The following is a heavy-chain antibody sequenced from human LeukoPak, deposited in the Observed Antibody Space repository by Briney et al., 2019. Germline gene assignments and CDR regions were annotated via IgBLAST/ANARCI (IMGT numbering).Heavy chain of an antibody. V-gene: IGHV3-48*03. Sequence: PGGSLRLSCAAAGLTFSSYEMYWVRQAPGKGLEGVSYISGSGETIYYADSVKGRFTISRDNANKSLYLHMSSLRVEDTAIYYCIPPAAGLRRTISTEYFQHWGQGALVTVSS. CDR3: IPPAAGLRRTISTEYFQH. CDR2: ISGSGETI. J-gene: IGHJ1*01. CDR1: GLTFSSYE. D-gene: IGHD6-13*01.